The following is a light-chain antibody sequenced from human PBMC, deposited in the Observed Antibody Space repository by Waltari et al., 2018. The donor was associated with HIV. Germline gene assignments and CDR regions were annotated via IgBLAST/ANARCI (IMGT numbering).Light chain of an antibody. J-gene: IGKJ1*01. CDR3: QHYNTSSPWT. V-gene: IGKV1-5*03. CDR2: KAS. Sequence: DIQMTQSPSTLSTSVGDRITITCRASQSIDTWLAWYQQKPGKAPKLLVYKASSLESGVPSRFSGSGSGTEFTRTISSLQPDDFATYYCQHYNTSSPWTFGQGTRVDI. CDR1: QSIDTW.